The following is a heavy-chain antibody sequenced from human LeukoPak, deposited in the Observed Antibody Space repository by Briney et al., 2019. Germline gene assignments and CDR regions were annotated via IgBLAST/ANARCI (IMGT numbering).Heavy chain of an antibody. J-gene: IGHJ4*02. V-gene: IGHV4-59*01. CDR1: GGSISSYY. Sequence: SETLSLTCTVSGGSISSYYWSWIRQPPGKGLEWIGYIYYSGSTNYNPSLKSRVTISVDTSKNQFSLKLSSVTAADTDVYYCARVSIAVAVYFDYWGQGTLVTVSS. D-gene: IGHD6-19*01. CDR2: IYYSGST. CDR3: ARVSIAVAVYFDY.